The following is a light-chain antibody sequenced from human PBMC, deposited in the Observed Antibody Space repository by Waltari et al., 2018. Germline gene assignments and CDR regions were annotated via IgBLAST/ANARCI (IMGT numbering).Light chain of an antibody. J-gene: IGLJ1*01. Sequence: QSALTQPASVSGSLGQSLTLPCTRTSRDVGSYNNASWYQQNPGKAPQVIILDVTYRPSGVSNRFSGSKSGNTASLTISGLQAEDEATYYCSSFTITYTFVFGTGTKVTVL. CDR3: SSFTITYTFV. V-gene: IGLV2-14*03. CDR2: DVT. CDR1: SRDVGSYNN.